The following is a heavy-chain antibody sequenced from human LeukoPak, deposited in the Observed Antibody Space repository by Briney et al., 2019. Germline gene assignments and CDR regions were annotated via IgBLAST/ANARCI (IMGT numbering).Heavy chain of an antibody. D-gene: IGHD1-26*01. V-gene: IGHV3-33*01. CDR3: ARELPPVAKYHFDR. J-gene: IGHJ4*02. Sequence: GGSLRLSCAASGFTFSSYGMHWVRQAPGKGLEWVAVIWFDGSDRYYADSVKGRFTITRDNSKSTLYLQMNSLSAEDTAVYYCARELPPVAKYHFDRGGQGTGVTVSS. CDR1: GFTFSSYG. CDR2: IWFDGSDR.